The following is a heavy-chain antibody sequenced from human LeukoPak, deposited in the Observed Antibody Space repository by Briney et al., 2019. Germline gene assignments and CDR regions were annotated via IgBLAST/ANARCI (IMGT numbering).Heavy chain of an antibody. Sequence: PSETLSLTCTVSGVSISSYYWSWIRQPPGKGLEWIGYIYYSGSTNYNPSLKSRVTISVDTSKNQFSLKLSSVTAADTAVYYCGGSGENGLDPWGQGTLVTVSS. D-gene: IGHD3-3*01. V-gene: IGHV4-59*08. J-gene: IGHJ5*02. CDR2: IYYSGST. CDR3: GGSGENGLDP. CDR1: GVSISSYY.